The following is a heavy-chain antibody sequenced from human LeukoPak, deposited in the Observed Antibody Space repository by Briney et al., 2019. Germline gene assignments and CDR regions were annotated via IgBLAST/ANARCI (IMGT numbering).Heavy chain of an antibody. CDR3: ARHGSSWTFDY. Sequence: SETLSLTCTVSGGSISSYYWSWIRQSPGKGLEWIGYIYYSGNTIYNPSLKGRVTISIDTSKNEFSLKLSSVTAADTAVYYCARHGSSWTFDYWGQGTLVTVPS. D-gene: IGHD6-13*01. CDR2: IYYSGNT. V-gene: IGHV4-59*08. CDR1: GGSISSYY. J-gene: IGHJ4*02.